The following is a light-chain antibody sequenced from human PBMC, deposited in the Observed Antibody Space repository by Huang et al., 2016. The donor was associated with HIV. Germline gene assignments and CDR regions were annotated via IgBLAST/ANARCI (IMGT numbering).Light chain of an antibody. Sequence: AIRMTQSPSSLSASTGDRVNIPCRASQDINNFLAWYQQKPGNAPNRLIYAASILETGVPSRFSGSGSGTEFNLSISCLQSEDFATYYCQQYYSYRTFGQGTQVEIK. V-gene: IGKV1-8*01. J-gene: IGKJ1*01. CDR2: AAS. CDR3: QQYYSYRT. CDR1: QDINNF.